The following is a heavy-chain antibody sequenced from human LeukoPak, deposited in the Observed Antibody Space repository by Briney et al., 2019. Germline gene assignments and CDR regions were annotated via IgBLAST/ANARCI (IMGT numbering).Heavy chain of an antibody. CDR1: GGSISSYY. J-gene: IGHJ6*02. CDR2: IYYSEST. CDR3: ARHYYYYGMDV. Sequence: SETLSLTCTVSGGSISSYYWSWIRPPPGQGLEWIGYIYYSESTNYNPSLKSRVTISVDTSKNQFSLKLSSVTAADTAVYYCARHYYYYGMDVWGQGTTVTVSS. V-gene: IGHV4-59*01.